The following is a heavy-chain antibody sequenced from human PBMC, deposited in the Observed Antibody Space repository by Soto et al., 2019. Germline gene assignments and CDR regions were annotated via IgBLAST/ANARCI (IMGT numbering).Heavy chain of an antibody. D-gene: IGHD3-3*01. Sequence: LELVESGGGWTQPGRTLTHTCAAPGFMFDDYGMHWVRQFPGKGLEWVAGISARGETIDYADSVKGRFTISRDDAKDSPSLQMNNLKAEDTAVYFCAKGPTVFGVYDYYSYMDVWGGGTTVTVSS. J-gene: IGHJ6*03. CDR2: ISARGETI. CDR3: AKGPTVFGVYDYYSYMDV. V-gene: IGHV3-9*01. CDR1: GFMFDDYG.